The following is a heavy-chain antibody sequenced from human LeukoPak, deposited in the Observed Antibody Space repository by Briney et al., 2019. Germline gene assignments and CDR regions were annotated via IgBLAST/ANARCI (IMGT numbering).Heavy chain of an antibody. Sequence: SQTLSLTCTVSNGSIGSNYWSSIRQAAGEGLGWVGRVYSRGSTNYNPFLKSRLTMSVETSKNQFSLRLTSVTAADRAVYYCARIRDSSGYYLGAFDIWGQGTTVTVSS. V-gene: IGHV4-4*07. CDR3: ARIRDSSGYYLGAFDI. CDR2: VYSRGST. D-gene: IGHD3-22*01. J-gene: IGHJ3*02. CDR1: NGSIGSNY.